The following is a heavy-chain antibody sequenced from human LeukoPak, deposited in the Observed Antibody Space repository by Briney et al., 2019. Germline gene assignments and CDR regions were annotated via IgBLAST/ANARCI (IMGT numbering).Heavy chain of an antibody. Sequence: GGSLRLSCAASGFTFTTYTMHWVRQAPGKGLEWVAVISYDGSNKNYADSMKGRFTISRDNSKNTLYLQMNSLRAEDTAVYYCARVPSSDIVVVPAASASDAFDIWGQGTMVTVSS. CDR1: GFTFTTYT. D-gene: IGHD2-2*01. CDR2: ISYDGSNK. J-gene: IGHJ3*02. CDR3: ARVPSSDIVVVPAASASDAFDI. V-gene: IGHV3-30-3*01.